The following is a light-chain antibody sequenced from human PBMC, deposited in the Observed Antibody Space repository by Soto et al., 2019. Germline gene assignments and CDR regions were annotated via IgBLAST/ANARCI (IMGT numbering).Light chain of an antibody. CDR2: GAS. CDR1: QDVRIN. V-gene: IGKV3-15*01. J-gene: IGKJ5*01. CDR3: HQYHYWPPIT. Sequence: EVVMTQSPATLSVSPGERATLSCRTSQDVRINLAWYQQKPGQAPRLLIQGASTRATGVPVRFSGSASGTEFTLTITSLQSGDSAVYYCHQYHYWPPITFGQGTRLEIK.